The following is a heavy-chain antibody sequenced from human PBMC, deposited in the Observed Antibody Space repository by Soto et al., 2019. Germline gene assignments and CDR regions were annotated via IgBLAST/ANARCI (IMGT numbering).Heavy chain of an antibody. CDR3: ARVYRCYDRRPYDFDY. Sequence: QVQLVQSGAEVKNPGASVKVSCKASGYRFTSYGISWVRQAPGQGLEWMGWISASNGITNYAQKFQGRVTMTTDTSTTTGYMELRSLRSDETAVYYGARVYRCYDRRPYDFDYWGQGTLVTVSS. CDR2: ISASNGIT. J-gene: IGHJ4*02. CDR1: GYRFTSYG. V-gene: IGHV1-18*04. D-gene: IGHD3-22*01.